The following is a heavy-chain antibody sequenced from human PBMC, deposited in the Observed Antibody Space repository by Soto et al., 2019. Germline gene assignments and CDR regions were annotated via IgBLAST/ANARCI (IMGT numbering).Heavy chain of an antibody. V-gene: IGHV4-4*02. CDR3: ARAAMGGSSWPFDY. D-gene: IGHD6-13*01. CDR2: IYHSGST. CDR1: GGSITISNW. J-gene: IGHJ4*02. Sequence: QVQLQESGPGLVKPSGTLSLTCAVSGGSITISNWWGWFRRPPGKGREWMGEIYHSGSTNSNPSLKSRVTISVDKSKNQFSLKLSSVTAADTAVYYCARAAMGGSSWPFDYWGQGTLVTVSS.